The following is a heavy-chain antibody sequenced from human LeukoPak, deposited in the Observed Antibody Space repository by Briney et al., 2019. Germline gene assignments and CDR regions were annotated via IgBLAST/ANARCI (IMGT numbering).Heavy chain of an antibody. CDR2: IFYSGST. D-gene: IGHD3-10*01. V-gene: IGHV4-39*02. J-gene: IGHJ6*02. CDR3: AREGYGSGSYYTLPKLMDV. CDR1: GGSISSSTYY. Sequence: SSETLSLTCTVSGGSISSSTYYWGWIRQPPGKGLEWIGSIFYSGSTYYNPSLKSRVTISVDTSKNQFSLKLSSVTAADTAVYYCAREGYGSGSYYTLPKLMDVWGQGTTVTVSS.